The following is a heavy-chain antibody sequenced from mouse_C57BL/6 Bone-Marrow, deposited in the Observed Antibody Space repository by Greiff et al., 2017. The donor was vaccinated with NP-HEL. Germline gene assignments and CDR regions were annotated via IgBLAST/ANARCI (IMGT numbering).Heavy chain of an antibody. CDR3: ASFITTVVATDWYFDV. Sequence: VKLQQSGAELARPGASVKMSCKASGYTFTSYTMHWVKQRPGQGLEWIGYINPSSGYTKYNQKFKDKATLTADKSSSTAYMQLSSLTSEDSAVYYCASFITTVVATDWYFDVWGTGTTVTVSS. CDR2: INPSSGYT. J-gene: IGHJ1*03. V-gene: IGHV1-4*01. D-gene: IGHD1-1*01. CDR1: GYTFTSYT.